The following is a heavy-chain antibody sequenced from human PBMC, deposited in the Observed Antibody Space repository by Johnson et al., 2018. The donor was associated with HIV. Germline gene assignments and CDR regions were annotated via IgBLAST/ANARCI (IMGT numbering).Heavy chain of an antibody. CDR3: ARGGAYCGGDCNAFDI. D-gene: IGHD2-21*02. V-gene: IGHV3-9*01. J-gene: IGHJ3*02. CDR1: GFTFDDYA. Sequence: VQLVESGGGLVQPGGSLRLSCAASGFTFDDYAMHWVRQAPGKGLEWVSGISWNSGSIDYADSVKGRFTISRDNAKNSLYLQMNSLRAEDTAVYYCARGGAYCGGDCNAFDIWGQGTMVTVSS. CDR2: ISWNSGSI.